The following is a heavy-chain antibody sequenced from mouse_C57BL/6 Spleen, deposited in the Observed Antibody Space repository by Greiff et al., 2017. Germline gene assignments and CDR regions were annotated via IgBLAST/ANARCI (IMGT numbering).Heavy chain of an antibody. CDR1: GFSLTSYG. J-gene: IGHJ4*01. CDR3: AKSLYYGYDEGHYAMDY. D-gene: IGHD2-2*01. Sequence: QVQLKQSGPGLVQPSQSLSITCTVSGFSLTSYGVHWVRQSPGKGLEWLGVIWRGGSTDYNAAFMSRLSITKDNSKSQVFFKMNSLQADDTAIYYCAKSLYYGYDEGHYAMDYWGQGTSVTVSS. V-gene: IGHV2-5*01. CDR2: IWRGGST.